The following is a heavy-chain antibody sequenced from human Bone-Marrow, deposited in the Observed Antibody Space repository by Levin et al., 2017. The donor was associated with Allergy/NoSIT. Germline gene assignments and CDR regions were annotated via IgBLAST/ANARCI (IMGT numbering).Heavy chain of an antibody. D-gene: IGHD3-10*01. CDR1: GFTFSSYA. CDR2: ISYDGNNK. CDR3: ARGGFMAISDYYFYGMDV. V-gene: IGHV3-30*04. J-gene: IGHJ6*02. Sequence: GGSLRLSCAASGFTFSSYALEWVRQTPGKGLEWVAVISYDGNNKYYADSVKGRFSISRDNSKNTVWLQMDTVRAEDTGVYYCARGGFMAISDYYFYGMDVWGPGTTVTVSS.